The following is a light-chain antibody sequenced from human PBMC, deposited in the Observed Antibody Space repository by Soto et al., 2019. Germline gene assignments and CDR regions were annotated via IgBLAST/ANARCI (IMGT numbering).Light chain of an antibody. CDR1: QSISSW. J-gene: IGKJ4*01. V-gene: IGKV1-5*03. CDR3: QQYNSYSLT. CDR2: KAS. Sequence: DIQVTQSPSILSASVGDRVTITCRASQSISSWLAWYQQKPGKAPKLLIYKASSLESGVPSRFSGSGSGTEFTLTISSLQPDDFATYYCQQYNSYSLTFGGGTKVEIK.